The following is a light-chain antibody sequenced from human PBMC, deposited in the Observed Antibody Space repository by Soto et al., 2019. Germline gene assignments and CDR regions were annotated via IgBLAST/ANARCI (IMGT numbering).Light chain of an antibody. V-gene: IGKV2-28*01. J-gene: IGKJ5*01. CDR3: LQALQTPPT. Sequence: DIVMTQPPLSLPVTPGEAASISCRSSQSLLHSDGRTYLNWYLQKPGQSLQLLIYFGFTRASGVPDRFSGSGSGTDFTLKISRVEAEDVGVYYCLQALQTPPTFGQGTRLEIK. CDR1: QSLLHSDGRTY. CDR2: FGF.